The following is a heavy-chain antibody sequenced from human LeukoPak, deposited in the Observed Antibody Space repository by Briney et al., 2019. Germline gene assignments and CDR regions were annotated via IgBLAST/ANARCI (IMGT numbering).Heavy chain of an antibody. Sequence: PSETLSLTCAVYGGSFSGYYWSWIRQPPGKGLEWIGEINHSGSTNYNPSLKSRVTISVDTSKNQFSLKLSSVTAADTAVYYCARGYCSGGSCYSSPGYWGQGTLVTVSS. CDR3: ARGYCSGGSCYSSPGY. CDR2: INHSGST. D-gene: IGHD2-15*01. V-gene: IGHV4-34*01. CDR1: GGSFSGYY. J-gene: IGHJ4*02.